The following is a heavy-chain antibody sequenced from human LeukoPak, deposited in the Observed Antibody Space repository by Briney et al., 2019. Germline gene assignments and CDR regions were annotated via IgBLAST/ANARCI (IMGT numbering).Heavy chain of an antibody. CDR2: INPNSGGT. CDR1: GYTFTGYY. CDR3: ASRGTGTTTRYYYGMDV. Sequence: ASVKVSCKASGYTFTGYYMHWVRQAPGQGPEWMGWINPNSGGTNYAQKFQGRVTMTRDTSISTAYMELSRLRSDDTAVYYCASRGTGTTTRYYYGMDVWGQGTTVTVSS. J-gene: IGHJ6*02. D-gene: IGHD1-1*01. V-gene: IGHV1-2*02.